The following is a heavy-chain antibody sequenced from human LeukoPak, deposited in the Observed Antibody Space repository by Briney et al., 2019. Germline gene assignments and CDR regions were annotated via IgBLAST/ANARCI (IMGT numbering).Heavy chain of an antibody. CDR1: GFTFNNYA. D-gene: IGHD6-13*01. CDR3: VKDLFPRIASAIDY. V-gene: IGHV3-23*01. CDR2: ISGSGASR. Sequence: PGGSLRLSCAASGFTFNNYAMSWVRQAPGKGLEWVSDISGSGASRHYADSVKGRFTISRDNSKNTLYLQMNCLRDEVTAVYYCVKDLFPRIASAIDYWGQGTLVTVSS. J-gene: IGHJ4*02.